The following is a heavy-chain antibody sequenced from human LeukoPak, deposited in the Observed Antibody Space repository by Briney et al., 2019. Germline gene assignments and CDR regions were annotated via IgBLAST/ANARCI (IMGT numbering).Heavy chain of an antibody. Sequence: HSGGSLRLSCAASGFTVSSNYMSWVRQAPGKGLEWVSVIYSGGSTYYADSVKGRFTISRDNSKNTLYLQMKSLRAEDTAVYYCARGRPAGYFDYWGQGTLVTVSS. CDR1: GFTVSSNY. D-gene: IGHD6-6*01. CDR2: IYSGGST. V-gene: IGHV3-53*01. CDR3: ARGRPAGYFDY. J-gene: IGHJ4*02.